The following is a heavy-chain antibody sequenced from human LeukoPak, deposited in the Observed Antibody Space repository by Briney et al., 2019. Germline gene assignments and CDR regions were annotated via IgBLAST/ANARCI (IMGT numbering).Heavy chain of an antibody. CDR1: GFTFSSYA. Sequence: GGSLRLSCAASGFTFSSYAMSWVRQAPGKGLEWVSAISGSGGSTYYADSVEGRFTISRDNSKNTLYLQMNSLRAEDTAVYYCAKDPIGENYFDYWGQGTLVTVSS. CDR3: AKDPIGENYFDY. V-gene: IGHV3-23*01. CDR2: ISGSGGST. D-gene: IGHD3-10*01. J-gene: IGHJ4*02.